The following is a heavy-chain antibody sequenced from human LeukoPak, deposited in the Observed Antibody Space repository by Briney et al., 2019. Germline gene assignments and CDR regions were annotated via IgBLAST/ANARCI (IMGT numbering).Heavy chain of an antibody. J-gene: IGHJ4*02. CDR3: AKTPRYYDSSGYYYSYYFDY. CDR2: ISGSGGST. V-gene: IGHV3-23*01. D-gene: IGHD3-22*01. CDR1: GFTFSSYA. Sequence: GGSLRLSCAASGFTFSSYAMSWVRQAPGKGLEWVSAISGSGGSTYYADSVKGRFTISRDNSKNTLYLQMNSLRAEDTAVYYCAKTPRYYDSSGYYYSYYFDYWGQGTLVTVSS.